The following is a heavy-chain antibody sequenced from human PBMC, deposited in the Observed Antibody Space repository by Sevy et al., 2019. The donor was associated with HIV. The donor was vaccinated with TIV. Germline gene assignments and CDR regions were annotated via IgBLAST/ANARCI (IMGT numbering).Heavy chain of an antibody. CDR3: AGEGGPRQIDV. D-gene: IGHD3-16*01. J-gene: IGHJ6*02. V-gene: IGHV3-30-3*01. Sequence: GGSLRLSCGVSGFPFSRHAMHWVRQAPGKGLEWVAVISYDGRNQDYADSVKGRFTISRDNPMNTLHLQMNSLRVEDTALYLCAGEGGPRQIDVWGQGTTVTVSS. CDR1: GFPFSRHA. CDR2: ISYDGRNQ.